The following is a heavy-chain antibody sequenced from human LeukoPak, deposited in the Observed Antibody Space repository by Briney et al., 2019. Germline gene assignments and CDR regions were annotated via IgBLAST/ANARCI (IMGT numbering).Heavy chain of an antibody. Sequence: GGSLRLSCAASGFTFSIYAMNWVRQAPGKGLEWVSSISANGGETHYADSVKGRFTISRDNSKNTLYLQINNPRVEDMAVYYCAKRYYDFPLDYWGQGTLVTVSS. J-gene: IGHJ4*02. V-gene: IGHV3-23*01. CDR1: GFTFSIYA. CDR2: ISANGGET. D-gene: IGHD3-3*01. CDR3: AKRYYDFPLDY.